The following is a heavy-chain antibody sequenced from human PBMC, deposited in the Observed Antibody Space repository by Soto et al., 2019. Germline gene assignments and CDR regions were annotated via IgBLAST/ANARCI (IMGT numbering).Heavy chain of an antibody. CDR3: ASSVAKYYYYGMDV. CDR1: GGTFSSYA. Sequence: QVQLVQSGAEVKKPRSSVKVSCKASGGTFSSYAISWARQAPGQGLEWMGGIIPIFGTATYAQKFQGRVTITADESTSTAYMELSSLRSEDTGVYYCASSVAKYYYYGMDVWGQGTTVTVSS. D-gene: IGHD5-12*01. V-gene: IGHV1-69*12. J-gene: IGHJ6*02. CDR2: IIPIFGTA.